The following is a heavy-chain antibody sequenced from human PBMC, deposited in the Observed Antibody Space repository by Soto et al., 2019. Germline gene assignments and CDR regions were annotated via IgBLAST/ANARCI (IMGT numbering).Heavy chain of an antibody. CDR1: GGSISKFY. J-gene: IGHJ5*02. Sequence: PSETLSLTCSVSGGSISKFYWSWIRKTAGKGLEWMGRVYATGTTDYNPSLRSRVAMSVDISKKTFSLRLTSVTAADTGVYYCTRDASRDSSARGWFDPWGPGTLVTVSS. V-gene: IGHV4-4*07. CDR3: TRDASRDSSARGWFDP. D-gene: IGHD6-13*01. CDR2: VYATGTT.